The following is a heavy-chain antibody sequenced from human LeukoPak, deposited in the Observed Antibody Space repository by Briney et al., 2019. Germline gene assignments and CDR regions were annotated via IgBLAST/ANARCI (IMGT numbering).Heavy chain of an antibody. CDR2: IRSKANSYAT. J-gene: IGHJ3*02. CDR1: GFTFSGSA. V-gene: IGHV3-73*01. D-gene: IGHD2-15*01. CDR3: ARSGGYCSGGSCYDEDAFDI. Sequence: PGGSLKLSCAASGFTFSGSAMHWVRQASGKGLEWVGRIRSKANSYATAYAASVKGRFTIPRDDSKNTAYLQMNSLKTEDTAVYYCARSGGYCSGGSCYDEDAFDIWGQGTMVTVSS.